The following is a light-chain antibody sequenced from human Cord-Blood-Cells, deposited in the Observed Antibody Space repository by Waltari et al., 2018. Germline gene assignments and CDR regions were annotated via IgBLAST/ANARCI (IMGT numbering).Light chain of an antibody. J-gene: IGLJ2*01. Sequence: QSVLTQPPSASGTPGQRVTISCSGSSSNIGSNTVNWDQQLPGTAPKLLIYSNNQRHSGVPDRFSGSKSGTSASLAISGLQSEDEADYYCAAWDDSLNGVVFGGGTKLTVL. CDR2: SNN. CDR3: AAWDDSLNGVV. CDR1: SSNIGSNT. V-gene: IGLV1-44*01.